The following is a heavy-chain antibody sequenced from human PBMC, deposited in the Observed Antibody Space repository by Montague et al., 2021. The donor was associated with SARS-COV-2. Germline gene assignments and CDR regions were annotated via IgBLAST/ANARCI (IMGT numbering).Heavy chain of an antibody. V-gene: IGHV2-26*01. D-gene: IGHD3-22*01. CDR1: GFSLNNRLG. J-gene: IGHJ4*02. CDR2: IFLNGEQ. CDR3: ARARAYYYDSSGYSYCFDY. Sequence: PALVKPTQTLTLTCTVSGFSLNNRLGVTWIRQPPGKALEWLAHIFLNGEQSVTTSLKTRVTVSRDTSKNQVVLSMTNVDPVDTATYYCARARAYYYDSSGYSYCFDYWGQGTLVTVSS.